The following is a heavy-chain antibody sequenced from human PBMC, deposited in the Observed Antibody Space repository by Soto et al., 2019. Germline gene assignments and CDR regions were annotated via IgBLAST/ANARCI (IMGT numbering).Heavy chain of an antibody. CDR3: ARVTFLIVGSVFSTPFDL. CDR1: GASFSSGGFS. Sequence: XATLSLTCTVAGASFSSGGFSWSWIRQPPGKGLEWIGSISYSGSTTYYPSLRSRVTISVDTSKNQFSLRLNSVTAADTAIYFCARVTFLIVGSVFSTPFDLCGQGTLVTVSS. J-gene: IGHJ4*02. CDR2: ISYSGST. V-gene: IGHV4-61*08. D-gene: IGHD1-26*01.